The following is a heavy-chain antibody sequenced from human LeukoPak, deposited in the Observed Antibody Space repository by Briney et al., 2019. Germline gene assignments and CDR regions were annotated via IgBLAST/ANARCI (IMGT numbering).Heavy chain of an antibody. D-gene: IGHD6-13*01. CDR3: ARGPSIAAAGTGDY. CDR2: IYSGGTT. V-gene: IGHV3-53*01. CDR1: GFTVSSNY. Sequence: GRSLRLSCAASGFTVSSNYMSWVRQAPGKGLEWVSVIYSGGTTYYAHSVKGRFTISRDNSKNTLYLRMNSLRAEDTAVYYCARGPSIAAAGTGDYWGQGTLVTVSS. J-gene: IGHJ4*02.